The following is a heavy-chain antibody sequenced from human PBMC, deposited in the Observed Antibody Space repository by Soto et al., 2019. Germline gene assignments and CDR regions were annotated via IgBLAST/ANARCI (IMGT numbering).Heavy chain of an antibody. Sequence: WFRPAPRKGLEWVANLQADGSEKYYVDSVKGRFTISRDHAKNSLYLQMNSLRAEDTAVYYCARARGVDSGGQGTLVTVSS. V-gene: IGHV3-7*03. D-gene: IGHD3-16*01. CDR2: LQADGSEK. J-gene: IGHJ5*01. CDR3: ARARGVDS.